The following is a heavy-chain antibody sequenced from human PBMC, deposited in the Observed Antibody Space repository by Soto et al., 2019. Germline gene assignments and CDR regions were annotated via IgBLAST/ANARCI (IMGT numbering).Heavy chain of an antibody. V-gene: IGHV4-31*03. CDR2: IYYSAST. CDR3: VRGMATIMGNWFDP. CDR1: GGSISSGGYY. D-gene: IGHD5-12*01. J-gene: IGHJ5*02. Sequence: SETLSLTCTVSGGSISSGGYYWIWIRQHPGKGLEWIEYIYYSASTYYRPSLKSRVTISVDTSKNQFSLKLSSVTAADTAVYYCVRGMATIMGNWFDPWGQGTLVTVSS.